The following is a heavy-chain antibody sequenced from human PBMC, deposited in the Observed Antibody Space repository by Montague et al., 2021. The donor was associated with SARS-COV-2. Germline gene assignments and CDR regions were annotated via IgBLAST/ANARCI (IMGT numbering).Heavy chain of an antibody. D-gene: IGHD2-2*02. CDR3: AREKAAIRIYYYYYMDV. Sequence: SLRLSCVASGFTFSSYEMNWVRQAPGKGLEWVSYISSSGSTIYYADSXKGRFTISRDNAKNSLYLQMNSLRAEDTAVYYCAREKAAIRIYYYYYMDVWGKGTTVTVSS. CDR2: ISSSGSTI. CDR1: GFTFSSYE. J-gene: IGHJ6*03. V-gene: IGHV3-48*03.